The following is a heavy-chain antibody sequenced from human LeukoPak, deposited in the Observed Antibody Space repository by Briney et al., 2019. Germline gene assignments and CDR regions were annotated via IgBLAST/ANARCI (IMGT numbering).Heavy chain of an antibody. J-gene: IGHJ4*02. V-gene: IGHV3-30*02. Sequence: PGGSLRLSCAASGFTFSSYGMHWVRQAPGKGLEWVAFIRYDGSNKYYADSVKGRFTISRDNSKNTLYLQMNSLRAEDTAVYYCAKDRWGYCSSTSCYPLDYWGQGTLVTVSS. CDR2: IRYDGSNK. CDR3: AKDRWGYCSSTSCYPLDY. CDR1: GFTFSSYG. D-gene: IGHD2-2*01.